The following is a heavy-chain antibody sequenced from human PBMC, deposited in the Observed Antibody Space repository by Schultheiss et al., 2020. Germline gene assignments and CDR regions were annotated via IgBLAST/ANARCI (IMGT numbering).Heavy chain of an antibody. J-gene: IGHJ4*02. Sequence: GGSLRLSCAASGLTFSSYSMNWVRQAPGKGLEWVSSISSSSTYIYYADSVKGRFTISRDNAKNSLYLDMNSLRAEDTAVYYCARDEYSSPIAYWGQGTLVTVSS. CDR3: ARDEYSSPIAY. CDR1: GLTFSSYS. V-gene: IGHV3-21*01. CDR2: ISSSSTYI. D-gene: IGHD6-6*01.